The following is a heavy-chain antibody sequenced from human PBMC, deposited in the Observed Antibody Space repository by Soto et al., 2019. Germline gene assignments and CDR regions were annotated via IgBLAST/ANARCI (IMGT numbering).Heavy chain of an antibody. J-gene: IGHJ6*03. CDR1: GYTFTSYA. CDR2: INAGNGNT. CDR3: AREAGRTPKYSYYYYYMDV. Sequence: QVQLVQSGAEVKKPGASVKVSCKASGYTFTSYAMHWVRQAPGQRLEWMGWINAGNGNTKYSQKFQGRVTITRDTSASTAYMELSSLRSEDTAVYYCAREAGRTPKYSYYYYYMDVWGKGTTVTVSS. D-gene: IGHD5-18*01. V-gene: IGHV1-3*01.